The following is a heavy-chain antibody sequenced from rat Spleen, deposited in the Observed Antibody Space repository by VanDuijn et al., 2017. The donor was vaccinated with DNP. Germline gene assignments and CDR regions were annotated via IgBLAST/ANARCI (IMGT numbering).Heavy chain of an antibody. CDR3: ARDRLGAMDA. Sequence: QVQLKESGPGLVQSSQTLSLTCTVSGFSLTSHNVHWVRQPPGKGLEWMGIMWSGGSADYNSALKFRLSISRDTSKSQIFLKMNSLQTEDTATYYCARDRLGAMDAWGQGTSVTVSS. V-gene: IGHV2-30*01. CDR1: GFSLTSHN. CDR2: MWSGGSA. D-gene: IGHD5-1*01. J-gene: IGHJ4*01.